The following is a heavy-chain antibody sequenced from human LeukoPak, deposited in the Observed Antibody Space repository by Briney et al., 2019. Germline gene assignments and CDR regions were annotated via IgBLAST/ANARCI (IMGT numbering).Heavy chain of an antibody. D-gene: IGHD1-1*01. CDR2: IYYSGST. CDR1: GASISSYY. V-gene: IGHV4-59*08. CDR3: ARQKVEAFDI. J-gene: IGHJ3*02. Sequence: SGTLPFTGLVPGASISSYYGGWIGQPPGKDREWIGYIYYSGSTNYNPSLKSRVTISVDTSKNQFSLKLSSVTAADTAVYYCARQKVEAFDIWGQGTMVTVSS.